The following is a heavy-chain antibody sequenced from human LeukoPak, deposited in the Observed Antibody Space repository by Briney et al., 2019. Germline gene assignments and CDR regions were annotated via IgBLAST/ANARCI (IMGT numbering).Heavy chain of an antibody. CDR1: GFTLSSYA. CDR3: AKSHHPTVTTSFDY. Sequence: PGGSLRLSCAASGFTLSSYAMSWVRQAPGKGLEWVSAISGSGGSTYYADSVKGRFTISRDNSKNTLYLQMNSLRAEDTAVYYCAKSHHPTVTTSFDYWGQGTLVTVSS. D-gene: IGHD4-11*01. V-gene: IGHV3-23*01. J-gene: IGHJ4*02. CDR2: ISGSGGST.